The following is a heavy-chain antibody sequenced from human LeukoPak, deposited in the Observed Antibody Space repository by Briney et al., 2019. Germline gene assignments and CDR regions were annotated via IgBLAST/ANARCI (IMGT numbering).Heavy chain of an antibody. CDR1: GFTFSRTA. CDR3: AKVPRRYCSGGSCYFAWDY. Sequence: GGSLRLSCAGSGFTFSRTAMSWVRQGPGKGLEWVSAISGSAEKTNYADSVKGRFTISRDNSKNTLYLQMNSLRAEDTAVYYCAKVPRRYCSGGSCYFAWDYWGQGTLVTVSS. V-gene: IGHV3-23*01. D-gene: IGHD2-15*01. J-gene: IGHJ4*02. CDR2: ISGSAEKT.